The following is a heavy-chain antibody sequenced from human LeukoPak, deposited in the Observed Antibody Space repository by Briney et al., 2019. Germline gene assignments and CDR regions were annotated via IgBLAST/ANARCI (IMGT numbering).Heavy chain of an antibody. CDR3: ARDRPRGAASTANWFDP. Sequence: PSETLSLTCTVSGGSISSYYWSWIRQPPGKGLEWIGYIYYSGSTNYNPSLKSRVTISVDTSKNQFSLKLSSVTAADTAVYYCARDRPRGAASTANWFDPWGQGTLVTVSS. V-gene: IGHV4-59*01. D-gene: IGHD6-13*01. CDR2: IYYSGST. CDR1: GGSISSYY. J-gene: IGHJ5*02.